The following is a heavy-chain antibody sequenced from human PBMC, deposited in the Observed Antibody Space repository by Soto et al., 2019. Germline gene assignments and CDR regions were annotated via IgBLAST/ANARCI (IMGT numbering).Heavy chain of an antibody. CDR1: GFTFSSYA. CDR2: ISYDGSNK. V-gene: IGHV3-30-3*01. CDR3: ARDPTAVTSRFDP. D-gene: IGHD4-4*01. J-gene: IGHJ5*02. Sequence: PGGSLRLSCAASGFTFSSYAMHWVRQAPGKGLEWVAVISYDGSNKYYADSVKGRFTISRDNAKNSLYLQMNSLRAEDTAVYYCARDPTAVTSRFDPWGQGALVTVSS.